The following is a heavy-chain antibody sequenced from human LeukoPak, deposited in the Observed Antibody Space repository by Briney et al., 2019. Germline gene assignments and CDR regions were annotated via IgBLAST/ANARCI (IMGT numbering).Heavy chain of an antibody. CDR2: ILPIFGTA. J-gene: IGHJ6*03. CDR1: GGTSSSHA. D-gene: IGHD6-13*01. Sequence: SVKVSCKASGGTSSSHAISWVRQAPGQGLEWMGGILPIFGTATYAQKFQDGVTFTADESTNTAYMDLSSLRSEDTAVYYCARDRGTAASFTNYKYYYMDVWGKGTTVTVSS. CDR3: ARDRGTAASFTNYKYYYMDV. V-gene: IGHV1-69*13.